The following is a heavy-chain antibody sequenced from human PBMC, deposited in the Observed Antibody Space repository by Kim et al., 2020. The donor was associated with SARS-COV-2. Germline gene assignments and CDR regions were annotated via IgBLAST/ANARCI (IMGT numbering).Heavy chain of an antibody. CDR2: ISYDGSNK. CDR1: GFTFSSYG. J-gene: IGHJ6*02. D-gene: IGHD5-12*01. CDR3: ARKFGYSGYDYYYYYGMDV. V-gene: IGHV3-33*05. Sequence: GGSLRLSCAASGFTFSSYGMHWVRQAPGKGLEWVAVISYDGSNKYYADSVKGRFTISRDNSKNTLYLPMNSLRAEDTAVYYCARKFGYSGYDYYYYYGMDVWGQGTTVTVSS.